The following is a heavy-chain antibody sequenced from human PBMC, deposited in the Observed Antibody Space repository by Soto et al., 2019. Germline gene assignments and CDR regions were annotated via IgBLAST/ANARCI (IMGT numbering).Heavy chain of an antibody. CDR3: TTHEEGAPWAGGFDS. J-gene: IGHJ5*01. D-gene: IGHD1-26*01. CDR2: IRPGGDST. CDR1: GFSFRTRA. V-gene: IGHV3-23*01. Sequence: PGGSLRLSCAASGFSFRTRAMSWVRQAPGKGLEWVASIRPGGDSTYYAGSVKGRFAVSRDNSNVTLYLQMDSLRVEDTAIYYCTTHEEGAPWAGGFDSWGQGTLVTVSS.